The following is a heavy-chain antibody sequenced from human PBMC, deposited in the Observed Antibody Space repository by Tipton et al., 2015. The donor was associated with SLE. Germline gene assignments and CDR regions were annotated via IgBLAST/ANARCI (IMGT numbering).Heavy chain of an antibody. D-gene: IGHD6-13*01. Sequence: TLSLTCNVSGVSIRSDYWSWIRQPPGKGLEWIGYIYYTGSTNYNPSLKSRVTISVDTSKNQLSLKVRSVTAADTAVYFCARDIADPGGYYYSDVWSKGTTVRVSS. CDR1: GVSIRSDY. CDR2: IYYTGST. J-gene: IGHJ6*03. V-gene: IGHV4-59*01. CDR3: ARDIADPGGYYYSDV.